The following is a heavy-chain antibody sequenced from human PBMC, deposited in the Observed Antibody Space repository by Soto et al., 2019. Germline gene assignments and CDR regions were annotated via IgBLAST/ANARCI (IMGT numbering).Heavy chain of an antibody. D-gene: IGHD3-16*01. V-gene: IGHV3-48*01. J-gene: IGHJ4*02. CDR3: ARVPDVPDY. CDR1: GFTFSSYS. Sequence: GGSLRLSCAASGFTFSSYSMNWVRQAPGKGLEWVSYISSSSSTIYYADSVKGRFTISRDNAKNSLYLQMNSLRAEDTAVYYCARVPDVPDYWGQGTLVTVSS. CDR2: ISSSSSTI.